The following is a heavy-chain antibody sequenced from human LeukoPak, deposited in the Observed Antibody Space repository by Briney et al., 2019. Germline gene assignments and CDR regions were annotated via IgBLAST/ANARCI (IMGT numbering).Heavy chain of an antibody. CDR2: ISTDGSTT. CDR1: GFTFSSYW. D-gene: IGHD1-26*01. V-gene: IGHV3-74*01. Sequence: GGSLRLSCAASGFTFSSYWMHWVRQVPGKGLVWVSRISTDGSTTTYADSVKGRFTISRDNAKNTLYLQMNSLRAEDTAVYYCTRGGVDYWGQGTLVTVSS. CDR3: TRGGVDY. J-gene: IGHJ4*02.